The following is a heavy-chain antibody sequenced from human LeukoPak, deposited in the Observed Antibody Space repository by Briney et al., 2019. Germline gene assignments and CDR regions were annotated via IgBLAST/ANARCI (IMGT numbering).Heavy chain of an antibody. D-gene: IGHD4-17*01. J-gene: IGHJ3*02. Sequence: GESLKISCKGSGYSFTAYWIGWVRQMPGKGLEWRGIIYPGDSDTRYSLSFQGQVTISAEKSITTAYLQWSSLKTSDTAMHYCARRGSYGDYWGSVAFDIWGQGTLVTVSS. CDR2: IYPGDSDT. V-gene: IGHV5-51*01. CDR3: ARRGSYGDYWGSVAFDI. CDR1: GYSFTAYW.